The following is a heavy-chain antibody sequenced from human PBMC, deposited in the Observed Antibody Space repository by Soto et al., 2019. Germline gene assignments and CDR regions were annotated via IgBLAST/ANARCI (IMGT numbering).Heavy chain of an antibody. CDR2: IKSKTDGGTT. CDR3: TTDQEWELPFDY. CDR1: GFTFSNAW. J-gene: IGHJ4*02. Sequence: PGGSLRLSCAASGFTFSNAWMSWVRQAPGKGLEWVGRIKSKTDGGTTDYAAPVKGRFTISRDDSKNTLYLQMNSLKTEDTAAYYCTTDQEWELPFDYWGQGTLVTVSS. V-gene: IGHV3-15*01. D-gene: IGHD1-26*01.